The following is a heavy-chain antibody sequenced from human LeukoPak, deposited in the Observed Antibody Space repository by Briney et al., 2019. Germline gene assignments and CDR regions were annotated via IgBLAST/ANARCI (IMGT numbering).Heavy chain of an antibody. V-gene: IGHV4-4*07. CDR2: IYTSGST. J-gene: IGHJ5*02. CDR1: GGSISSYY. CDR3: ARDFPPVVVVVAATHRVNWFDP. D-gene: IGHD2-15*01. Sequence: SETLSLTCTVSGGSISSYYWSWIRQPAGKGLEWIGRIYTSGSTNYNPSLKSRVTMSVDTSKNQFSLKLSSVTAADTAVYYCARDFPPVVVVVAATHRVNWFDPWGQGTLVTVSS.